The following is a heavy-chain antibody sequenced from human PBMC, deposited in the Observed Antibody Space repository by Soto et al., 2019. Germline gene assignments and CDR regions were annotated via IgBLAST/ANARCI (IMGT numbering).Heavy chain of an antibody. Sequence: GGSLRLSCAASGFTFSSYSMNWVRQAPGKGLEWVSSISSSSSYIYYADSVKGRFTISRDNAKNSLYLQMNSLRAEDTAVYYCARDRYGSGIYYGMDVWGQGTTVTVSS. D-gene: IGHD3-10*01. CDR3: ARDRYGSGIYYGMDV. CDR1: GFTFSSYS. CDR2: ISSSSSYI. V-gene: IGHV3-21*01. J-gene: IGHJ6*02.